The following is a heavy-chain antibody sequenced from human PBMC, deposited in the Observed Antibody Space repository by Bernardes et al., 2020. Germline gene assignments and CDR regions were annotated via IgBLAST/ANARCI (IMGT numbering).Heavy chain of an antibody. CDR2: MTPTSGTT. J-gene: IGHJ4*02. V-gene: IGHV1-8*01. CDR3: ARGLGIAVAGHYFDY. Sequence: ASVQVSCKASGYTFTSYDITWVRQATGQGLEWMGWMTPTSGTTGYAQKFQGRVTMTRNTSISTAYMELSSLRSEDTAVYYCARGLGIAVAGHYFDYWGQGTLVTVS. D-gene: IGHD6-19*01. CDR1: GYTFTSYD.